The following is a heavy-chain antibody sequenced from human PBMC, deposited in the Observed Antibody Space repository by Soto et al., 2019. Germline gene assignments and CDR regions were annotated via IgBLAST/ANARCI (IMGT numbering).Heavy chain of an antibody. CDR3: AAETTRFDY. CDR1: GFTFTSSA. D-gene: IGHD1-7*01. V-gene: IGHV1-58*01. Sequence: ASVKVSFKASGFTFTSSAVHWVRQARGQRLEGIGWIVVGSGNTNYAQKFQERATITRDMSTSTAYMELSSLRSEDTAVYYCAAETTRFDYWGQGTLVTVSS. J-gene: IGHJ4*02. CDR2: IVVGSGNT.